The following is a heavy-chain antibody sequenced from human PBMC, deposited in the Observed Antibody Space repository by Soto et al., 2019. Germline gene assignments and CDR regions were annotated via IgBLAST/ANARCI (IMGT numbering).Heavy chain of an antibody. CDR2: INPSDSHT. Sequence: GGSLKISCEGPGYTFTNHWITWVRQMPGKGLEWMGRINPSDSHTNYSPSFQGHVTMSVDKSISTAYLQWSSLKASDTAMYYCARHASYYVSSGYFGTYWGQGTLVTVSS. V-gene: IGHV5-10-1*01. D-gene: IGHD3-22*01. CDR3: ARHASYYVSSGYFGTY. CDR1: GYTFTNHW. J-gene: IGHJ4*02.